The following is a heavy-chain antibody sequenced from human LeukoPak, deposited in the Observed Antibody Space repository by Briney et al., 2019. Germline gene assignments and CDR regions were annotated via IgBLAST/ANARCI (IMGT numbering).Heavy chain of an antibody. CDR3: ASFYDSSGYYYFDLFDY. CDR2: ISYDGSNK. Sequence: GGSLRLSCAASGFTFSSYAMHWVRQAPGKGLEWVAVISYDGSNKYYADSVKGRFTISRDNSKNTLYLQMNSLRAEDTAVYYRASFYDSSGYYYFDLFDYWGQGTLVTVSS. J-gene: IGHJ4*02. D-gene: IGHD3-22*01. CDR1: GFTFSSYA. V-gene: IGHV3-30*01.